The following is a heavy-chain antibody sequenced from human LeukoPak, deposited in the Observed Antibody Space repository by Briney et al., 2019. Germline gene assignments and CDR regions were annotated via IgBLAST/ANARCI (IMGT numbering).Heavy chain of an antibody. CDR3: ARYYYSSSWYDY. V-gene: IGHV5-51*01. CDR1: GYKFTNYW. D-gene: IGHD6-13*01. CDR2: IFPGDSDS. Sequence: GESLKISCKGSGYKFTNYWIGWVRQMPGKGLEWMAIIFPGDSDSRYSPSFRDQVTISANKSTTTAYLQWSSLKASDTAMYYCARYYYSSSWYDYWGQGTLVTVSS. J-gene: IGHJ4*02.